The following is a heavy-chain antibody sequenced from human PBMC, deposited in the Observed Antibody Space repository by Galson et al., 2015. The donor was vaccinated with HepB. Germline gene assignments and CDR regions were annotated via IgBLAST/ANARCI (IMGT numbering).Heavy chain of an antibody. CDR1: GFTFSSYA. J-gene: IGHJ4*02. CDR3: ARVEGQGAIDY. Sequence: SLRLSCAASGFTFSSYAMHWVRQAPGKGLEWVAVISYDGNNKYYADSVKGRFTISRDNSKNTLYLQMNSLRAEDMAVYYCARVEGQGAIDYWGQGTLVTVSS. V-gene: IGHV3-30-3*01. CDR2: ISYDGNNK. D-gene: IGHD3-16*01.